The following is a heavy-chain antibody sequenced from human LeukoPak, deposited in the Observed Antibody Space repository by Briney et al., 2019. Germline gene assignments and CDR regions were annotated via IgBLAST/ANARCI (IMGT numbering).Heavy chain of an antibody. CDR1: GGSISGSY. Sequence: SETLSLTCTVSGGSISGSYWSWIRQPPGKGLEWIAYMYNSGSTNYNPPLKSRVTISIDTSKNQFSLKLSSLTAADTAIYYCARGIESYGDYGYWGQGILVTVSS. D-gene: IGHD4-17*01. CDR3: ARGIESYGDYGY. J-gene: IGHJ4*02. CDR2: MYNSGST. V-gene: IGHV4-59*01.